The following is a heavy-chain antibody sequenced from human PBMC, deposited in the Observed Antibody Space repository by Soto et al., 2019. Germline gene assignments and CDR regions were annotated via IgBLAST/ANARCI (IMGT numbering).Heavy chain of an antibody. CDR1: GYTFTSYG. J-gene: IGHJ6*03. Sequence: ASVKVSCKASGYTFTSYGISWVRQAPGQGLEWMGWISAYNGNTNYAQKLQGRVTMTTDTSTRTAYMELRSLRSDDTAVYYCARNLVQQLVRSQGRDARKYYYYYYMDVWGKGTTVTVSS. CDR2: ISAYNGNT. CDR3: ARNLVQQLVRSQGRDARKYYYYYYMDV. D-gene: IGHD6-13*01. V-gene: IGHV1-18*01.